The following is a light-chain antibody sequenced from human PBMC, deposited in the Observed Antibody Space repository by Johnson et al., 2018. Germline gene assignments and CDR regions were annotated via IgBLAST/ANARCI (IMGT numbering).Light chain of an antibody. Sequence: QSVLTQPPSVSAAPGQKVTISCSGSSSNIGNNYVSWYQQLPGTAPKLLIYENNKRPSGIPDRFSGSKSGTSATLGITGLQTGDDADYYCGTWDGSLISGNVFGTWTKVTVL. J-gene: IGLJ1*01. CDR1: SSNIGNNY. CDR3: GTWDGSLISGNV. V-gene: IGLV1-51*02. CDR2: ENN.